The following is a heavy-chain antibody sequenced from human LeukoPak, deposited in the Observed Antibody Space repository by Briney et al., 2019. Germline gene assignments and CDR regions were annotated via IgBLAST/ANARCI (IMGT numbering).Heavy chain of an antibody. Sequence: GGSLRLSCAASGFTFSSYAMHWVRQAPGKGLEWVAVISYDGSNKYYADSVKGRFTISRDNSKNTLYLQMNSLRAEDTAVYYCASIVVVPANAFDIWGQGTMVTVSS. CDR3: ASIVVVPANAFDI. CDR2: ISYDGSNK. V-gene: IGHV3-30-3*01. CDR1: GFTFSSYA. J-gene: IGHJ3*02. D-gene: IGHD2-2*01.